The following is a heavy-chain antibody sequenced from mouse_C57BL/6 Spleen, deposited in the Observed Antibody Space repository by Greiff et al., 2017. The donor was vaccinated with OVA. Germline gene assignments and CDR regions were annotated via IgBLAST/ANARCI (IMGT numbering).Heavy chain of an antibody. CDR1: GFTFSSYA. J-gene: IGHJ4*01. V-gene: IGHV5-9-1*02. CDR2: ISRGGDYI. CDR3: TKDRVTDAMDY. Sequence: EVQLVESGEGLVKPGGSLKLSCAASGFTFSSYAMSWVRQTPEKRLEWVAYISRGGDYIYYADTVKGRFTFSRDNARNTLYLQMSSVKSEDTAMYYWTKDRVTDAMDYWGQGTSVTVSA. D-gene: IGHD2-2*01.